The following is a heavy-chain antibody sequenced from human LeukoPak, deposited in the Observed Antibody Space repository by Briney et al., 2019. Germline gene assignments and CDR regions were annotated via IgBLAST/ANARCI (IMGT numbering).Heavy chain of an antibody. CDR3: ARRGGHGGSFDY. CDR2: VYDSGAT. V-gene: IGHV4-59*12. D-gene: IGHD4-23*01. Sequence: SETLSLTCSVSGGSISTYYWSWVRQPPGKGLEGVGYVYDSGATNYNPSLKSRVTISVDTSKNQFSLKLGSVTAADTAVYYCARRGGHGGSFDYWGQGTLVTVSS. CDR1: GGSISTYY. J-gene: IGHJ4*02.